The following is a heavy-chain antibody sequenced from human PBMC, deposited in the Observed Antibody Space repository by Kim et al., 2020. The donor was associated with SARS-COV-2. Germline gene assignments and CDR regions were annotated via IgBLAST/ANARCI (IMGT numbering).Heavy chain of an antibody. V-gene: IGHV4-31*03. CDR2: IYYSGST. CDR3: ARAPRQYYGSGSYTTFDY. CDR1: GGSISSGGYY. J-gene: IGHJ4*02. Sequence: SETLSLTCTVSGGSISSGGYYWSWIRQHPGKGLEWIGYIYYSGSTYYNPSLKSRVTISVDTSKNQFSLKLSSVTAADTAVYHCARAPRQYYGSGSYTTFDYWGQGTLVTVSS. D-gene: IGHD3-10*01.